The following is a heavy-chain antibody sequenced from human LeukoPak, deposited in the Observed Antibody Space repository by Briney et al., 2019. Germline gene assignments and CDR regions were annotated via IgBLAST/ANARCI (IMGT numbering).Heavy chain of an antibody. CDR3: ARSPYSSSYNWFDP. CDR1: GYTFTGYY. V-gene: IGHV1-69*02. J-gene: IGHJ5*02. CDR2: IIPILGIA. Sequence: SVKVSCKASGYTFTGYYMHWVRQAPGQGLEWMGRIIPILGIANYAQKFQGRVTITADKSTSTAYMELSSLRSEGTAVYYCARSPYSSSYNWFDPWGQGTLVTVSS. D-gene: IGHD6-6*01.